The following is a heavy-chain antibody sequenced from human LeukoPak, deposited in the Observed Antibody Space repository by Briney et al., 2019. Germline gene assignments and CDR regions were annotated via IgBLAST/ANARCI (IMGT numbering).Heavy chain of an antibody. V-gene: IGHV3-66*01. Sequence: PGRSLRLSCAASGFTVSSNYMSWVRQAPGKGLEWVSVIYSGGSTYYADSVKGRFTISRDNSKNTLYLQMNSLRAEDTAVYYCARVMRELHPLYYWGQGTLVTVSS. CDR3: ARVMRELHPLYY. D-gene: IGHD1-26*01. CDR1: GFTVSSNY. J-gene: IGHJ4*02. CDR2: IYSGGST.